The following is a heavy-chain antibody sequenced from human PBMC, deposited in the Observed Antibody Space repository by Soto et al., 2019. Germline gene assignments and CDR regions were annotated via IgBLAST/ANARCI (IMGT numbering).Heavy chain of an antibody. CDR3: ARDLAKGGGSAGFDY. D-gene: IGHD1-26*01. CDR1: GYTFTVYY. V-gene: IGHV1-2*02. J-gene: IGHJ4*02. Sequence: ASVKVSCKASGYTFTVYYMHGVLQAPLQGLEWMGWINPKSGGTMYPQKFQGRVTMTWDTSISTAYMALTRLRSDDTAVYYCARDLAKGGGSAGFDYWGQGTLVTVSS. CDR2: INPKSGGT.